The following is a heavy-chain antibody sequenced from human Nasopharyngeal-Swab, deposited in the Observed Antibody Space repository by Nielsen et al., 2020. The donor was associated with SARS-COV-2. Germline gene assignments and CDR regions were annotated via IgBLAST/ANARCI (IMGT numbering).Heavy chain of an antibody. V-gene: IGHV3-21*01. Sequence: GGSLRLSCAASGFTFSSYSMNWVRQAPGKGLEWVSSISSSSSYIYYADSVKGRFTISRDNAKNSLYLQMNSLRAEDTAVYYCAREDGDTAMVSGMDVWGQGTTVTVSS. D-gene: IGHD5-18*01. CDR1: GFTFSSYS. J-gene: IGHJ6*02. CDR2: ISSSSSYI. CDR3: AREDGDTAMVSGMDV.